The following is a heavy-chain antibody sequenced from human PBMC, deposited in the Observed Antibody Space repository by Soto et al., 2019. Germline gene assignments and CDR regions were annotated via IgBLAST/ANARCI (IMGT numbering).Heavy chain of an antibody. CDR3: ARLRYSGSYWGHY. CDR1: GGSISSYY. CDR2: IYYSGST. J-gene: IGHJ4*02. V-gene: IGHV4-59*08. D-gene: IGHD1-26*01. Sequence: SETLSLTCTVSGGSISSYYWSWIRQPPGKGLEWIGYIYYSGSTNYNPSLKSRVTISVDTSKNQFSLKLSSVTAADTAVYYCARLRYSGSYWGHYWGQGTLVTVSS.